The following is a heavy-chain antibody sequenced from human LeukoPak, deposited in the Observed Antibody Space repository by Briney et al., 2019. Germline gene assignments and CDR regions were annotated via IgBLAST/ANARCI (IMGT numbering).Heavy chain of an antibody. J-gene: IGHJ4*02. Sequence: ASEKVSCKASGYAFTSYHIHWMRQAPGQGLGWMGIIIPSSGSTTYAQKFQGRVTMTRDTSTSTVYMELSSLTSDDTAVYFCARSDYNDYRGLGFWGQGTLVTVSS. V-gene: IGHV1-46*01. CDR3: ARSDYNDYRGLGF. D-gene: IGHD4-11*01. CDR1: GYAFTSYH. CDR2: IIPSSGST.